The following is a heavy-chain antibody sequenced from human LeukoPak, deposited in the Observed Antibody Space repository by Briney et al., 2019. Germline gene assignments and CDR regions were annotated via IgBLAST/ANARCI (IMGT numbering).Heavy chain of an antibody. CDR2: MYYTGTT. V-gene: IGHV4-39*07. J-gene: IGHJ5*02. CDR3: ARSVSAYAGRGWFDP. Sequence: SETLSLTCSVSGGSIRSLGYSWGWIRQPPGKALEWIASMYYTGTTYYNPSLKSQVTMSVDTSNNQFSLNLTSVTAADTAVFYCARSVSAYAGRGWFDPWGQGTLVTVSS. D-gene: IGHD5-12*01. CDR1: GGSIRSLGYS.